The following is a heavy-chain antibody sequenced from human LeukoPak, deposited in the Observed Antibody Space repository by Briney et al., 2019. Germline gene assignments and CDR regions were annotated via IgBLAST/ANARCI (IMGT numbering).Heavy chain of an antibody. CDR2: ISGDGGST. CDR1: GFTFADYA. V-gene: IGHV3-43*02. J-gene: IGHJ4*02. Sequence: GGSLRLSCAASGFTFADYAMHWVRQAPGQGLEWVCRISGDGGSTYYADTVKCRFTISRDNSTNYLYLQMNSLRADDTALYFCARASSHLGYWGQGTLVTVSS. CDR3: ARASSHLGY.